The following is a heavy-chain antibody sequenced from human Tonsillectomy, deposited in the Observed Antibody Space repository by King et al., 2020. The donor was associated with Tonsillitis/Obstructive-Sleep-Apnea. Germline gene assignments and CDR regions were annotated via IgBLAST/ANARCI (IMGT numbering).Heavy chain of an antibody. D-gene: IGHD1-26*01. J-gene: IGHJ4*02. V-gene: IGHV1-3*01. Sequence: QLVQSGAEVKRPGASVKVSCKASGYTFTSYAMHWVRQAPAQRLEWMGWINAGNGNTKYSQKFQGRVTITRDTSASTAYMELSSLRSEDTAVYYCARVLRVGLFDYWGQGTLVTVSS. CDR1: GYTFTSYA. CDR3: ARVLRVGLFDY. CDR2: INAGNGNT.